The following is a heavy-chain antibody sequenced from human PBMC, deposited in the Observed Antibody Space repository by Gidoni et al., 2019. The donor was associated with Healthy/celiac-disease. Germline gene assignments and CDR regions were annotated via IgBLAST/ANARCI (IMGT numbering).Heavy chain of an antibody. Sequence: QVQLVQSGAEVKKPGASVKVSCKASGYTFTSYYMHWVRQAPGQGLEWMGIINPSGGSTSYAQKFQARVTMTRDTSTSTVYMELSSLRSEDAAVYYCASRSPRTPSLMDVWGQGTTVTVSS. CDR3: ASRSPRTPSLMDV. CDR1: GYTFTSYY. J-gene: IGHJ6*02. CDR2: INPSGGST. V-gene: IGHV1-46*01.